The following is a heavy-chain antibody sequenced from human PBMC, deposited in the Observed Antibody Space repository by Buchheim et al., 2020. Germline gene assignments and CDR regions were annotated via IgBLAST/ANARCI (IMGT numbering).Heavy chain of an antibody. J-gene: IGHJ4*02. CDR3: AKGGWYSSS. CDR2: ISYDGSNK. Sequence: QVQLVESGGGVVQPGRSLRLSCAASGFTFSSYGMHWVRQAPGKGLEWVAVISYDGSNKYYADSVKGRFTISRDNSKNKLYLQMNSLRAEDTAVYYCAKGGWYSSSWGQGTL. D-gene: IGHD6-6*01. CDR1: GFTFSSYG. V-gene: IGHV3-30*18.